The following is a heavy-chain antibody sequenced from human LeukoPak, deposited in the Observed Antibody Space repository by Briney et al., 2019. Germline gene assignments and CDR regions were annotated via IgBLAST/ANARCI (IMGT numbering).Heavy chain of an antibody. J-gene: IGHJ6*03. CDR3: ARGRLAGDDYHYMDV. CDR1: GVSISSSSYY. Sequence: PSETLSLTCTVSGVSISSSSYYWGWIRQPPGKGLEWIGSIYYSGSTYYNPSLKSRVTISVDTSKNQFSLKLTSVTAADTAVYYCARGRLAGDDYHYMDVWGKGATVTVSS. V-gene: IGHV4-39*07. CDR2: IYYSGST. D-gene: IGHD6-19*01.